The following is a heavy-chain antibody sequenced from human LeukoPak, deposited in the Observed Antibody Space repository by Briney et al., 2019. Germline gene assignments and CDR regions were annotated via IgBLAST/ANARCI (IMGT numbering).Heavy chain of an antibody. CDR2: ITTSGTSI. Sequence: GGSLRLSCAASGFTFTRSNMNWVRQAPGKGLELVSSITTSGTSIYYADSVKGRFTISRDNAKNYLYLQMNSLRAEDTAVYYCARPFYYDSNGGEGMDVWGQGTTVTVSS. D-gene: IGHD3-22*01. J-gene: IGHJ6*02. V-gene: IGHV3-21*06. CDR3: ARPFYYDSNGGEGMDV. CDR1: GFTFTRSN.